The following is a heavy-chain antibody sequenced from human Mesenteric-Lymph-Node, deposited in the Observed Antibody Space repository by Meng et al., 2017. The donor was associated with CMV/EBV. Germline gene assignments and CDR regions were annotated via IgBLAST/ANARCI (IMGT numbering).Heavy chain of an antibody. CDR2: VWYDGSNK. Sequence: GESLKISCVTSGIAFSTYGMHWVRQAPGKGLEWVAVVWYDGSNKYYAASVKGRFTISRDNSKNTLYLQMNSLRGEDTAVYYCAKLPWRVDSTMANYGMDVWGQGTTVTVSS. CDR1: GIAFSTYG. CDR3: AKLPWRVDSTMANYGMDV. J-gene: IGHJ6*02. D-gene: IGHD5-18*01. V-gene: IGHV3-33*06.